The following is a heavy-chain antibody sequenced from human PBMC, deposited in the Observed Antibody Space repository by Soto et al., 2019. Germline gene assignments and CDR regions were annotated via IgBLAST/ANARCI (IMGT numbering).Heavy chain of an antibody. CDR2: INPSGGST. J-gene: IGHJ3*02. CDR1: GYTFTSYY. Sequence: WASVKVSCKASGYTFTSYYMHWVRQAPGQGLEWMGIINPSGGSTSYAQKFQGRVTMTRDTSTSTVYMELSSLRSEDTAVYYWARRAEVSGQQPHLGASDISGQGTMVTVPS. D-gene: IGHD2-21*01. CDR3: ARRAEVSGQQPHLGASDI. V-gene: IGHV1-46*01.